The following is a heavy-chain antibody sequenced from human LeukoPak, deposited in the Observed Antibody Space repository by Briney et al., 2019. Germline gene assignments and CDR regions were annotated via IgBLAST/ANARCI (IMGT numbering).Heavy chain of an antibody. Sequence: SVKVSCTASGGTFSSYAISWVRQAPGQGLEWMGGIIPIFGTANYAQKFQGRVTITADESTSTAYMELSSLRSEDTAVYYCARDRYVVVPAAVDWFDPWGQGTLVTVSS. J-gene: IGHJ5*02. CDR1: GGTFSSYA. V-gene: IGHV1-69*13. D-gene: IGHD2-2*01. CDR3: ARDRYVVVPAAVDWFDP. CDR2: IIPIFGTA.